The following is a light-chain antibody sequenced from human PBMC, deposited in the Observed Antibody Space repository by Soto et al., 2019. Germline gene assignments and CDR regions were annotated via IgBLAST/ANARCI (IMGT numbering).Light chain of an antibody. J-gene: IGKJ5*01. CDR3: QQRSNWIT. Sequence: EIVLTHSPATLSLSPGERATLSCRASQSVSSYLAWYQQKPGQAPRLLIYDASSRATGIPARFSGSGSGTDFTLTISSLEPEDFAVYYCQQRSNWITFGQGTRLEIK. CDR1: QSVSSY. V-gene: IGKV3-11*01. CDR2: DAS.